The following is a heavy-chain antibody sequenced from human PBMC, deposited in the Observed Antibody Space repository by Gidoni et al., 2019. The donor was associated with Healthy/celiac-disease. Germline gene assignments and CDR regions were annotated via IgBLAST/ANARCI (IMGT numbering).Heavy chain of an antibody. J-gene: IGHJ5*02. Sequence: EVQRVESGGCLVQPGGSLRLPCAASGFTFSSYWMGWVRQAPGKGLEWVANIKQDGSEKVYVDSVKGRFTTYRDNAKNSMYLQMNGLRAEDTAVYDCASGGYQNWFDPWGQGTLVTVSS. CDR2: IKQDGSEK. CDR3: ASGGYQNWFDP. CDR1: GFTFSSYW. V-gene: IGHV3-7*01. D-gene: IGHD2-2*01.